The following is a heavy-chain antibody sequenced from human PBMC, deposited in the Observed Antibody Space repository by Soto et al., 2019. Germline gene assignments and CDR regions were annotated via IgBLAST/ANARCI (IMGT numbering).Heavy chain of an antibody. D-gene: IGHD6-6*01. J-gene: IGHJ4*02. CDR2: IYYSGST. CDR1: GRSISSGGYY. Sequence: QVQLQESGPGLVKPSQTLSLTCTVSGRSISSGGYYWSWIRQHPGKGLEWIGYIYYSGSTYYNPSLKSRVTISVDTSKNQFSQMQSSVTAADTAVYYCARSADSSSSGDFDYWGQGTLVTFSS. CDR3: ARSADSSSSGDFDY. V-gene: IGHV4-31*03.